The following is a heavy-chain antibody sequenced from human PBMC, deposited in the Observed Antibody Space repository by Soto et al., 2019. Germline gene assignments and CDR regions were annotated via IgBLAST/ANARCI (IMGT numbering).Heavy chain of an antibody. CDR1: GFTFSSYA. CDR3: AKKIPVTISGVVSEGFDY. D-gene: IGHD3-3*01. V-gene: IGHV3-23*01. CDR2: ISGSGGST. J-gene: IGHJ4*02. Sequence: GSLRLSCAASGFTFSSYAMSWVRQAPGKGLEWVSAISGSGGSTYYADSVKGRFTISRDNSKNTLYLQMNSLRAEDTAVYYCAKKIPVTISGVVSEGFDYWGQGSLVTVSS.